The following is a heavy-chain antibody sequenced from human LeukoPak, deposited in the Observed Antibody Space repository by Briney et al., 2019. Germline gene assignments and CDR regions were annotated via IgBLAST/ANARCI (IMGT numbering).Heavy chain of an antibody. CDR3: AKDRSGITMIVVVKNYFDY. J-gene: IGHJ4*02. V-gene: IGHV3-23*01. CDR1: GFTFSSYA. CDR2: ISGSGGST. Sequence: GGSLRLSCAASGFTFSSYAMSWVRQAPGKGLEWVSAISGSGGSTYYADSVKGRFTISRDDSKNTLYLQMNSLRAEDTAVYYCAKDRSGITMIVVVKNYFDYWGQGTLVTVSS. D-gene: IGHD3-22*01.